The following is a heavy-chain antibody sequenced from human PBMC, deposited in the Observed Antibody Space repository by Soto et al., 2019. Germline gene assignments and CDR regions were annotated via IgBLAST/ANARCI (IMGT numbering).Heavy chain of an antibody. CDR3: ASLRGSGTNYFFDY. Sequence: QVQLQESGPGLMKPSQALSLTCTVSGGSISNGDYYWSWIRQHPGKGLEWIGYIFYNGNAYYTPSLKSRITISVDTSENQFSLKLTSVTAADTAVYYCASLRGSGTNYFFDYWGQGTLVTVSS. CDR1: GGSISNGDYY. CDR2: IFYNGNA. V-gene: IGHV4-31*03. D-gene: IGHD3-10*01. J-gene: IGHJ4*02.